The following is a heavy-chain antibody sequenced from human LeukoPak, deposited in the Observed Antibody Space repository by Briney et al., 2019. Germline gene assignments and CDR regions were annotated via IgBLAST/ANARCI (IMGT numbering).Heavy chain of an antibody. CDR2: MNPNSGNT. CDR3: ARGRIVLMVYAINYYYMDV. Sequence: GASVKVSCKASGYTFTSYDINWVRQATGQGLEWMGWMNPNSGNTGYAQKFQGRVTMTRNTSISTAYMELSSLRSEDTAVYYCARGRIVLMVYAINYYYMDVWGKGTTVTVS. CDR1: GYTFTSYD. V-gene: IGHV1-8*01. J-gene: IGHJ6*03. D-gene: IGHD2-8*01.